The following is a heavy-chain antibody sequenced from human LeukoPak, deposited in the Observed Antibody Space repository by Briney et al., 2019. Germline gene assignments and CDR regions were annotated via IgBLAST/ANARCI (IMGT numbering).Heavy chain of an antibody. V-gene: IGHV3-21*01. J-gene: IGHJ4*02. CDR3: ARGVGSSWTLFDY. CDR2: ISSSSSYI. D-gene: IGHD6-13*01. Sequence: GSLRLSCAASGFTFSSYSMNWVRQAPGKGLEWVSSISSSSSYIYYADSVKGRFTISRDNAKNSLYLQMNSLRAEDTAVYYCARGVGSSWTLFDYWGQGTLVTVSP. CDR1: GFTFSSYS.